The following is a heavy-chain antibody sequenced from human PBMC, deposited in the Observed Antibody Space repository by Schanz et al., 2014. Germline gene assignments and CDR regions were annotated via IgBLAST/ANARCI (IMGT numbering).Heavy chain of an antibody. CDR3: ARGTDTAMEHRPFDY. J-gene: IGHJ4*02. V-gene: IGHV3-33*01. Sequence: VQLLESGGGLVQPGRSLRLSCAASGFTFSKYGVHWVRQAPGKGLEWVAVIWYNGSNKYYADSVRGRFTISRDNSKNTLYLQINNLRAEDTAVYYCARGTDTAMEHRPFDYWGQGTLVTVSS. CDR1: GFTFSKYG. CDR2: IWYNGSNK. D-gene: IGHD5-18*01.